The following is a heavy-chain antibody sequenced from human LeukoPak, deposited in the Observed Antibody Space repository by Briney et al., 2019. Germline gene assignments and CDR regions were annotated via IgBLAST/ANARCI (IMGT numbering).Heavy chain of an antibody. CDR3: ARSKGRDYDSSGYSVGAFDY. CDR1: GGSISSGGYS. V-gene: IGHV4-30-2*01. D-gene: IGHD3-22*01. J-gene: IGHJ4*02. Sequence: SQTLSLTCAVSGGSISSGGYSSSWIRQPPGKGLEWIEYFYHSGSTYYNPSLKSRVTISVDRSKNQFSLKLSSVTAADTAVYYCARSKGRDYDSSGYSVGAFDYWGQGTLVTVSS. CDR2: FYHSGST.